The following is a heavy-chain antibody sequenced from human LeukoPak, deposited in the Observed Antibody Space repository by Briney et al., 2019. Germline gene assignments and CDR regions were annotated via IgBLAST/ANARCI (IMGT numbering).Heavy chain of an antibody. Sequence: ASVKVSCKASGYTFTGYYIHWVRQAPGQGLEWMGWINPNSGGTNYAQKFQGRVTMTRDTSISSAYMELSGLTSDDTAVYYCAREAGETHNTGIDSWGQGTLVTVSS. D-gene: IGHD1-14*01. CDR3: AREAGETHNTGIDS. CDR1: GYTFTGYY. J-gene: IGHJ4*02. V-gene: IGHV1-2*02. CDR2: INPNSGGT.